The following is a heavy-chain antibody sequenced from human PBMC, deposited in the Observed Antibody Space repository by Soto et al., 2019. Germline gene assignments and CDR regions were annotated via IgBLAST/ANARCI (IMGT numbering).Heavy chain of an antibody. Sequence: ASVKVSCKVSGYTLTELSMRWVRQAPGKGLEWMGGFDPEDGETIYAQKFQGRVTMTEDTSTDTAYMELSSLRSEDTAVYYCATARVQLERPFSVWFDPWGQGTLVTVSS. D-gene: IGHD1-1*01. J-gene: IGHJ5*02. CDR2: FDPEDGET. CDR1: GYTLTELS. V-gene: IGHV1-24*01. CDR3: ATARVQLERPFSVWFDP.